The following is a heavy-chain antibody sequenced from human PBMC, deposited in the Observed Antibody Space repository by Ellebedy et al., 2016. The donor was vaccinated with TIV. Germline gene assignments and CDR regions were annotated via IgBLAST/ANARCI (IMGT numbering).Heavy chain of an antibody. J-gene: IGHJ4*02. CDR3: ARDLIRYSSSWYSGATPDY. CDR1: GYSFTSYW. CDR2: IKEDGSEK. D-gene: IGHD6-13*01. V-gene: IGHV3-7*01. Sequence: GGSLRLSCQGSGYSFTSYWISWVRQMPGKGLEWVAKIKEDGSEKYYVDSVKGRFTISRDNAKNSLYLQMNSLRAEDTAVYYCARDLIRYSSSWYSGATPDYWGQGTLVTVSS.